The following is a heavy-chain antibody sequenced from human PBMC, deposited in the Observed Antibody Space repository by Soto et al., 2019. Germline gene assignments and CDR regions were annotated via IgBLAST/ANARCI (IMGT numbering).Heavy chain of an antibody. V-gene: IGHV3-15*07. J-gene: IGHJ5*02. CDR1: GFTFSNAW. Sequence: EVQLVESGGGLVKPGGSLRLSCAASGFTFSNAWMNWVRQAPGKGLEWVGRIKSKTDGGTTDYAAPVKGRFTISRDDSKNTLYLQMNSLKTEDTAVYYCTAQHALDIVVVPAAIGRWWFDPWGQGTLVTVSS. CDR3: TAQHALDIVVVPAAIGRWWFDP. D-gene: IGHD2-2*02. CDR2: IKSKTDGGTT.